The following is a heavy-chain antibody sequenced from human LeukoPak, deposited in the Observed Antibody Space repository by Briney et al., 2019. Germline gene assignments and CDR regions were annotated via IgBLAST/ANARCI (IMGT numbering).Heavy chain of an antibody. CDR1: GFTFSSYA. Sequence: GGPLRLSCAASGFTFSSYAMSWVRQAPGKGLEWVSAISGSGGSTYYADSVKGRFTISRDNSKNSLYLQMNSLRPEDTAVFYCATVEDTSAYFDYWGQGMLVTVSS. V-gene: IGHV3-23*01. J-gene: IGHJ4*02. D-gene: IGHD1-1*01. CDR3: ATVEDTSAYFDY. CDR2: ISGSGGST.